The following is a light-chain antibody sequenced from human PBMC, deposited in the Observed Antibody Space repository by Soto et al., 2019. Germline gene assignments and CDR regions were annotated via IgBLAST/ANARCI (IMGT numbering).Light chain of an antibody. CDR3: QLYKVAPLFA. J-gene: IGKJ2*01. CDR1: QTIKSN. CDR2: GAF. V-gene: IGKV3D-15*03. Sequence: VMTKSPATLSVSPGERATLSCRASQTIKSNLAWYQQKSGHPPRLLIYGAFIRATGIPARVSGSGSGTEFTLTLSILQSEDSALDYCQLYKVAPLFAFGQVTKLEIQ.